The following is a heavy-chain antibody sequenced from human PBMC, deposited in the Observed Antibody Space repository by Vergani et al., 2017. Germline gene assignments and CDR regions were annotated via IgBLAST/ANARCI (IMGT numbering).Heavy chain of an antibody. J-gene: IGHJ3*02. CDR2: IHHSGNT. CDR3: ASNYDSSGYIGAFHI. V-gene: IGHV4-30-4*01. D-gene: IGHD3-22*01. Sequence: QVQLQQSGPGLLRPSQTLSLTCTVSGGFINSGDYYWSWLRQPPGKGLEWMGYIHHSGNTYYSPSLRSRITILLDTSKSRFSLKLTSVTAADTAVYYCASNYDSSGYIGAFHIWGQGTMVTVSS. CDR1: GGFINSGDYY.